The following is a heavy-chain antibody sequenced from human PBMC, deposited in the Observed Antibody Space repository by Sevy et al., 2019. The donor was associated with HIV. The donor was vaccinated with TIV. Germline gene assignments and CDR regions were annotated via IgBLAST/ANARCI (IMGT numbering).Heavy chain of an antibody. D-gene: IGHD6-19*01. Sequence: GGSLRLSCAASGFTFSSYAMSWVRQAPGMGLEWVTAISGSGGSTYYANSVKGRFTISRDNSKNTLYLQMNSLRAEDTAVYYCAKGLQWLVRFYFDYWGQRTLVTVSS. V-gene: IGHV3-23*01. CDR1: GFTFSSYA. CDR2: ISGSGGST. CDR3: AKGLQWLVRFYFDY. J-gene: IGHJ4*02.